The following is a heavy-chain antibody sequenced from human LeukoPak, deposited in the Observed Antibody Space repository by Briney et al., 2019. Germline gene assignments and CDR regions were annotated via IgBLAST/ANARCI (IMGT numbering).Heavy chain of an antibody. CDR3: ARAGWWLLRTYWFDP. D-gene: IGHD3-22*01. CDR2: INHSGST. CDR1: GGSISSSAYY. V-gene: IGHV4-39*07. Sequence: PSETLSLTCSVSGGSISSSAYYWSWIRQPPGKGLEWIGEINHSGSTNYNPSLKSRVTISVDTSKNQFSLKLSSVTAADTAVYYCARAGWWLLRTYWFDPWGQGTLVTVSS. J-gene: IGHJ5*02.